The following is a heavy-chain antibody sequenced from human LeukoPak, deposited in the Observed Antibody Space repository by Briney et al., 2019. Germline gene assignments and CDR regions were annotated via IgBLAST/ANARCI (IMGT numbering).Heavy chain of an antibody. J-gene: IGHJ6*02. D-gene: IGHD6-19*01. CDR2: IYSGGST. V-gene: IGHV3-53*01. CDR1: GFTVSSNY. CDR3: ASSHPTIAVAFYYGMDV. Sequence: GGSLRLSCAASGFTVSSNYMSWVRQAPGKGLEWVSVIYSGGSTYYADSVKGRFTISRDNSKNTLYLQMNSLRAEDTAVYYCASSHPTIAVAFYYGMDVWGQGTTVTVSS.